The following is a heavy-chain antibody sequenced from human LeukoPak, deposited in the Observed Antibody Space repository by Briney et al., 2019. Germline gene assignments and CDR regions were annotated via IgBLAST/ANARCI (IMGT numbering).Heavy chain of an antibody. D-gene: IGHD1-26*01. CDR2: IYYSGST. V-gene: IGHV4-59*01. J-gene: IGHJ4*02. CDR1: GGSISSYY. Sequence: SETLSLTCTVSGGSISSYYWSWIRQPPGKGLEWNGYIYYSGSTNYNPSLKSRVTISVDTSKNQFSLKLSSVTAADTAVYYCARANGAGALDYWGQGTLVTVSS. CDR3: ARANGAGALDY.